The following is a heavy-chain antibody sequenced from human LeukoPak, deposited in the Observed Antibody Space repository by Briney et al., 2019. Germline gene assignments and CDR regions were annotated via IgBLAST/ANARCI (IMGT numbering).Heavy chain of an antibody. CDR1: GYTFTGHY. V-gene: IGHV1-2*02. CDR2: INPNSGGT. J-gene: IGHJ4*02. Sequence: GASVKVSCKASGYTFTGHYMHWVRQAPGQGLEWMGWINPNSGGTNYAQKFQGRVTMTRDTSISTAYMELSRLRSDDTAVYYCARLPRYSSSWYGAYYFDYWGQGTLVTVSS. D-gene: IGHD6-13*01. CDR3: ARLPRYSSSWYGAYYFDY.